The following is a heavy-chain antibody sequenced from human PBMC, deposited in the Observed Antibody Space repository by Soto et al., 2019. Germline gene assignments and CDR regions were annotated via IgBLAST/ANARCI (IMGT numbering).Heavy chain of an antibody. D-gene: IGHD6-6*01. CDR2: MNPNSGNT. V-gene: IGHV1-8*01. J-gene: IGHJ5*02. CDR1: GYTFTSYD. CDR3: AKDRSIAARPGDWFDP. Sequence: ASVKVSCKASGYTFTSYDINWVRQATGQGLEWMGWMNPNSGNTGYAQKFQGRVTMTRNTSISTAYMELSSLRSEDTAVYYCAKDRSIAARPGDWFDPWGQGTLVTVSS.